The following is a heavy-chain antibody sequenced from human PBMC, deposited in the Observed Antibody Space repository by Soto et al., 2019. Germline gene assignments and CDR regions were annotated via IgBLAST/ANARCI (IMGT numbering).Heavy chain of an antibody. D-gene: IGHD1-26*01. CDR1: GFTFSSYA. CDR3: AKDRLTYSGSYQYYFDY. J-gene: IGHJ4*02. V-gene: IGHV3-23*01. CDR2: ISGSGGST. Sequence: GGSLRLSCAASGFTFSSYAMSWVRQAPGKGLEWVSAISGSGGSTYYADSMKSRFTISRDNSKNTLYLQMNSLRAEDTAVYYCAKDRLTYSGSYQYYFDYWGQGTLVTAPQ.